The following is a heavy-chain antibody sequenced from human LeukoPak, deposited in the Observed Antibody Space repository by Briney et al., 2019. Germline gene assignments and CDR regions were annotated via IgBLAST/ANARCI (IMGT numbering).Heavy chain of an antibody. J-gene: IGHJ6*02. D-gene: IGHD4-17*01. CDR1: GGSISSYY. Sequence: PSETLSLTCTVSGGSISSYYWSWIRQPPGKGLEWIGYIYYSGSTNYNPSLKSRVTISVDPSKNQFSLKLSSVTAADTAVYYCARDQRDYGDYYYYYYGMDVWGQGTTVTVSS. CDR2: IYYSGST. CDR3: ARDQRDYGDYYYYYYGMDV. V-gene: IGHV4-59*01.